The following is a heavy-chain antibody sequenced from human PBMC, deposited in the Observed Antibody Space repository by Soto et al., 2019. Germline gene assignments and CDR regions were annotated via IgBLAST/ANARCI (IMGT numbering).Heavy chain of an antibody. CDR2: IYYSGST. D-gene: IGHD6-19*01. CDR3: ARPAGVAGAGAFDI. CDR1: GGSISSSSYY. Sequence: SETLSLTCTVSGGSISSSSYYWGWIRQPPGKGLEWIGSIYYSGSTYYNPSLKSRVTISVDTSKNQFSLKLSSVTAADTAVYYCARPAGVAGAGAFDIWGQGTMVTVSS. V-gene: IGHV4-39*01. J-gene: IGHJ3*02.